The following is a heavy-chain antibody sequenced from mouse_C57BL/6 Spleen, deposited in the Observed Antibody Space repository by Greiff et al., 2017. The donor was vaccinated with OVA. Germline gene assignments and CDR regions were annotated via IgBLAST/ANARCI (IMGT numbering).Heavy chain of an antibody. CDR3: TRPYGSSPAWFAC. CDR1: GFTFSDYG. CDR2: ISSGSSTI. Sequence: EVKLMESGGGLVKPGGSLKLSCAASGFTFSDYGMHWVRQAPEKGLEWVAYISSGSSTIYYADTVKGRFTISRDNAKNTLFLQMTSLRSEDTAMYYCTRPYGSSPAWFACWGQGTLVTVSA. J-gene: IGHJ3*01. D-gene: IGHD1-1*01. V-gene: IGHV5-17*01.